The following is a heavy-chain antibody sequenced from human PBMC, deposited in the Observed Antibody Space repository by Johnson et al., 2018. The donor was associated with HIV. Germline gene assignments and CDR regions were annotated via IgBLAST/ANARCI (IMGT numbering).Heavy chain of an antibody. CDR2: IKSKTDGGTT. CDR3: AREANAFDI. Sequence: VQLVESGGGVVQPGRSLRLSCAASGFTFSSFAIHWVRQAPGKGLEWVGRIKSKTDGGTTDYAAPVKGRFTISRDDSKNTLYLQMNSLRAEDTAVYYCAREANAFDISGQGTMVTVSS. J-gene: IGHJ3*02. CDR1: GFTFSSFA. V-gene: IGHV3-15*01.